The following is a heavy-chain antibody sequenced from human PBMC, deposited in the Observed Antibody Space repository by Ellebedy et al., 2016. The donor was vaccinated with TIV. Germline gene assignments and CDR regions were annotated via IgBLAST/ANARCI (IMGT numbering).Heavy chain of an antibody. CDR2: IRQEGDEI. CDR1: GFNFRSYW. Sequence: GESLKISCIASGFNFRSYWMTWVRQAPGKGLEWVAKIRQEGDEIYYVESVKGRFTISRDNAKNSLFLQMNSLRVEDTAVYYCARRASYGDYAVQVNPWFDPWGQGTLVTVS. CDR3: ARRASYGDYAVQVNPWFDP. V-gene: IGHV3-7*01. D-gene: IGHD4-17*01. J-gene: IGHJ5*02.